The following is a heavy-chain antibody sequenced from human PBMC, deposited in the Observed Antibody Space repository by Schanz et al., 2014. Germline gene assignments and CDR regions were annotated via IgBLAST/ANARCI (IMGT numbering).Heavy chain of an antibody. D-gene: IGHD6-13*01. V-gene: IGHV1-69*02. CDR1: GGTFSSYT. CDR2: IMPLRGIG. Sequence: QVQLVQSGAEVKKPGSSVKVSCKASGGTFSSYTISWVRQAPGQGLEWLGRIMPLRGIGNNAWKCQDRLTVTADKSMNITNMELSSVGTEVADLYYCARLGSSSWYPRYWGQGTLVTVSS. J-gene: IGHJ4*02. CDR3: ARLGSSSWYPRY.